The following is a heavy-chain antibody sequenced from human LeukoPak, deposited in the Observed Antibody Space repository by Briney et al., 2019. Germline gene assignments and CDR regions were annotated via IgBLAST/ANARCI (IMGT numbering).Heavy chain of an antibody. CDR2: IYYSGST. Sequence: PSETLSLTCTDSGGSISSGDYSWSWIRQPPGKGLEWIGYIYYSGSTYYNPSLKSRVTISVDTSKNQFSLKLSSVTAADTAVYYCARSYSSSWYGRSGLNWFDPWGQGTLVTVSS. V-gene: IGHV4-30-4*08. CDR3: ARSYSSSWYGRSGLNWFDP. J-gene: IGHJ5*02. CDR1: GGSISSGDYS. D-gene: IGHD6-13*01.